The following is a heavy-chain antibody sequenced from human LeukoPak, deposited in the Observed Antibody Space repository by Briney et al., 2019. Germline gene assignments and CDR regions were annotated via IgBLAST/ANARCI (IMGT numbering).Heavy chain of an antibody. CDR2: INHSGST. Sequence: SETLSLTCAVYGGSFSGYYWSWIRQPPGKGLEWIGEINHSGSTNYNPSLKSRVTISVDTSKNQFSLKLSSVTAADTAVYYCARITSTYYVWGPRAGSFDYWGQGTLVTVSS. V-gene: IGHV4-34*01. D-gene: IGHD3-16*01. CDR3: ARITSTYYVWGPRAGSFDY. CDR1: GGSFSGYY. J-gene: IGHJ4*02.